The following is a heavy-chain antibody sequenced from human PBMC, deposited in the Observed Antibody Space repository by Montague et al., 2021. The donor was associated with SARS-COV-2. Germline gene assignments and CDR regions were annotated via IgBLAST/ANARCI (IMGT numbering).Heavy chain of an antibody. Sequence: SLRLSCAASGFTFSDYEMQWVRQPMGGGLEWVSGVSLRGDTYYSAAVTNRFTMSRDNAKSSPHHEMNNLRAGDTAVFFCARKKFLGGFDIWGQGTTVTVSS. D-gene: IGHD2/OR15-2a*01. CDR3: ARKKFLGGFDI. CDR2: VSLRGDT. CDR1: GFTFSDYE. V-gene: IGHV3-13*01. J-gene: IGHJ3*02.